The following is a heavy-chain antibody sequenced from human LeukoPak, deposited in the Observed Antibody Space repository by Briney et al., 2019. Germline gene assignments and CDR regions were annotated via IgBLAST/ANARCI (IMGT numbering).Heavy chain of an antibody. D-gene: IGHD3-10*01. CDR3: ARAHMVRGVILFCYYMDV. CDR2: ISAYNGNT. Sequence: ASVKVSCKASGYTFTSYGISWVRQAPGQGLEWMGWISAYNGNTNYAQKLQGRVTMTTDTSTSTAYMELRSLIADDTAVYYCARAHMVRGVILFCYYMDVWGKGTTVTISS. CDR1: GYTFTSYG. J-gene: IGHJ6*03. V-gene: IGHV1-18*01.